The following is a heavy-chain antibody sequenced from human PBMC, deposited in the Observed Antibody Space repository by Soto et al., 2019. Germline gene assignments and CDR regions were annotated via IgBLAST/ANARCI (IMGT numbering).Heavy chain of an antibody. D-gene: IGHD6-25*01. CDR1: GFTVSTNY. Sequence: LRLSCAASGFTVSTNYMSWVRQAPGKGLEWVSVIYGGGSTSYADSVRGRFTISRDDSMTTLYLQMNSLRAEDTAVYYCADVISGPWGQGTLVTVSS. CDR2: IYGGGST. J-gene: IGHJ5*02. CDR3: ADVISGP. V-gene: IGHV3-66*01.